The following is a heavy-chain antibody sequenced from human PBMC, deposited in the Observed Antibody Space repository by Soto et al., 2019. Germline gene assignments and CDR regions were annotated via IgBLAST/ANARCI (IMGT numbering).Heavy chain of an antibody. CDR1: GFTFSSYA. J-gene: IGHJ6*02. V-gene: IGHV3-23*01. D-gene: IGHD2-2*01. Sequence: EVQLLESGGGLVQPGGSLRLSCAASGFTFSSYAMSWVRQAPGKGLEWVSAISGSGGSTYYADSVKGRFTISSDNSKNTLYLQMNSLRAEDTAVYYCAKDWVPAAPDYYYYGMDVWGQGTTVTVSS. CDR3: AKDWVPAAPDYYYYGMDV. CDR2: ISGSGGST.